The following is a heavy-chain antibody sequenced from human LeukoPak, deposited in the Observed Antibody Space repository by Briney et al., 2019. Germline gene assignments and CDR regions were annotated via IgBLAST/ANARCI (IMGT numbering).Heavy chain of an antibody. CDR1: GGSISSYY. V-gene: IGHV4-4*07. D-gene: IGHD2-2*01. CDR2: IYASGGT. Sequence: PSETLSLTCTVSGGSISSYYWSWIRQPPGKGLEWIGRIYASGGTNYNPSLKSRLTISVDKSKNQFSLRLSSVTAADTAVYYCARSVGYCSSASCYVNWFDPWGQGTLVTVSS. J-gene: IGHJ5*02. CDR3: ARSVGYCSSASCYVNWFDP.